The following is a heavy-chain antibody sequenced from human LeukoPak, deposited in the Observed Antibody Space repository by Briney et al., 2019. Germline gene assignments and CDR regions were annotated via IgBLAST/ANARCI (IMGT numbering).Heavy chain of an antibody. CDR3: ARGDVEGPAAIRLPD. D-gene: IGHD2-2*01. J-gene: IGHJ4*02. CDR1: GYTFTSYD. CDR2: MNPNSGNT. V-gene: IGHV1-8*01. Sequence: ASVKVSCKASGYTFTSYDINWVRQATGQGREWMGWMNPNSGNTGYAQKLQGRVTMTRNTSISTAYMELSSLRSEDTAVYYCARGDVEGPAAIRLPDWGQGTLVTVSS.